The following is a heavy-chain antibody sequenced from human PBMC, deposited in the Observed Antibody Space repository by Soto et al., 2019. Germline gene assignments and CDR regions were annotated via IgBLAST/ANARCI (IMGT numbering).Heavy chain of an antibody. CDR1: GFTFSSYA. CDR3: AKGVGSYSVSYEN. V-gene: IGHV3-23*01. J-gene: IGHJ4*02. CDR2: VSGSGDRT. Sequence: EVQLLESWGGLLQPGGSLRLSCAASGFTFSSYAVTWVRQAPGKGLEWVAAVSGSGDRTYYADSVKGRSTITRDNSKNTLYRQRNSLIAEDTAIYYCAKGVGSYSVSYENWGQGTLVTVSS. D-gene: IGHD1-26*01.